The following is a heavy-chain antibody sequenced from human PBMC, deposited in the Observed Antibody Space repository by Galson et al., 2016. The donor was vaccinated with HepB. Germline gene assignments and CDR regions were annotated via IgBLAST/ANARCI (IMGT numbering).Heavy chain of an antibody. CDR1: GYTFTGYY. D-gene: IGHD2-2*01. Sequence: SVKVSCKASGYTFTGYYMHWVRQVPGQGLEWLGMVDPNTGNTHYSPNFRGRVTMTRETSTRTVYVDLSSLTSGDTAVYFCARELPGTCYFDYWGQGILVTVSS. CDR3: ARELPGTCYFDY. J-gene: IGHJ4*02. V-gene: IGHV1-46*01. CDR2: VDPNTGNT.